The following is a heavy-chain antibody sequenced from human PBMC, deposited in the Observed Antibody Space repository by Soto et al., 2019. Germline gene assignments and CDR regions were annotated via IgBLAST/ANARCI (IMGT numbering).Heavy chain of an antibody. CDR3: ARHELGYCTSPSCFLDY. CDR1: GGSISSTVYS. Sequence: QLQLRESGPGLVKPSETLFLTCTVSGGSISSTVYSWGWIRQPPGKGLEWLGSFSSGGRTNYNPSLMRRDTIPAGASKNQFSLKLTSVTAADTAVYYCARHELGYCTSPSCFLDYWGQGTLVTVTS. V-gene: IGHV4-39*01. CDR2: FSSGGRT. D-gene: IGHD2-2*01. J-gene: IGHJ4*02.